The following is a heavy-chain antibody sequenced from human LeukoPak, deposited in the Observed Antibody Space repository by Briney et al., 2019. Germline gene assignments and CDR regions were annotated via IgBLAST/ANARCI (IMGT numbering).Heavy chain of an antibody. CDR1: GGTFSSYA. D-gene: IGHD2-2*01. Sequence: SVKVSCKASGGTFSSYAISWVRQAPGQGLEWMGGIIPIFGTANYAQKFQGRVTITADESTSTAYMELSSLRSEDTAVYYCGLHDAASEDYYYYMDVWGKGTTVTVSS. J-gene: IGHJ6*03. CDR2: IIPIFGTA. V-gene: IGHV1-69*01. CDR3: GLHDAASEDYYYYMDV.